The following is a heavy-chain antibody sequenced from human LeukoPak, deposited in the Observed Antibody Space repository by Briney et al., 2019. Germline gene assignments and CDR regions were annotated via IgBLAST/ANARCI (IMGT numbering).Heavy chain of an antibody. Sequence: GGSLRLSCAASGFTFSSYAMSWVRQAPGKGLEWVSAISGSGGSTYYADSVKGRFTISRDNSKNTLYLQMNSLRAEDTAVYYCAKVPHFNYDSSGYYIDYWGQGTLVTVSS. CDR2: ISGSGGST. CDR3: AKVPHFNYDSSGYYIDY. J-gene: IGHJ4*02. V-gene: IGHV3-23*01. D-gene: IGHD3-22*01. CDR1: GFTFSSYA.